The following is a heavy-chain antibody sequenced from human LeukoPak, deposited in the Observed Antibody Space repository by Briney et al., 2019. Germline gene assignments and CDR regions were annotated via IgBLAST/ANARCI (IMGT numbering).Heavy chain of an antibody. D-gene: IGHD6-19*01. V-gene: IGHV3-23*01. J-gene: IGHJ4*02. Sequence: GGSLRLSCAASGFTFSTYGMSWVRQAPGKGLEWVSGISGSGGSTYYADSVKGRFTISRDNSKNTLYLQMNSLRAEDTAVYYCAKDRSSGWYEGLDYWGQGTLVTVSS. CDR2: ISGSGGST. CDR1: GFTFSTYG. CDR3: AKDRSSGWYEGLDY.